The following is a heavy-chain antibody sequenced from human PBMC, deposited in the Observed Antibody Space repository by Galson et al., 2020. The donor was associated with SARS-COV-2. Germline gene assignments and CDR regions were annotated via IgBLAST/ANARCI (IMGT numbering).Heavy chain of an antibody. CDR3: ARVPDLWSGEGDYYYYRDV. Sequence: ASVKVSCKASGYTFTSYGISWVRQAPGQGLEWMGWISAYNGNTNYAQKLQGRVTMTTDTSTSTAYMELRSLRSDDTAVYYCARVPDLWSGEGDYYYYRDVWGKGTTVTVSS. D-gene: IGHD3-3*01. CDR1: GYTFTSYG. J-gene: IGHJ6*03. CDR2: ISAYNGNT. V-gene: IGHV1-18*01.